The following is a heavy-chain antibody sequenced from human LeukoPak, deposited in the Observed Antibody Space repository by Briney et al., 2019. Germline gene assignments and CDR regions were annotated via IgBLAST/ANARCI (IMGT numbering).Heavy chain of an antibody. CDR1: GFTFGDYY. CDR3: ARYRVITNDYFDS. J-gene: IGHJ4*02. V-gene: IGHV3-11*01. CDR2: ISNSGNTI. D-gene: IGHD3-16*01. Sequence: GGSLRLPCAASGFTFGDYYMTWIRQAPGKGLVWVSYISNSGNTIKEADSVKGRFTISRDNAQNSLFLQMKSLRAEDTAVYYCARYRVITNDYFDSWGQGTLVTVSP.